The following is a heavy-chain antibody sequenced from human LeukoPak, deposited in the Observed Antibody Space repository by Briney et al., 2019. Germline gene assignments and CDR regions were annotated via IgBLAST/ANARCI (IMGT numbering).Heavy chain of an antibody. CDR2: ISFNGNDK. CDR1: GFGLGSYN. J-gene: IGHJ3*02. V-gene: IGHV3-30*04. CDR3: AKGPVVTFDI. D-gene: IGHD2-15*01. Sequence: PGGSLRLSCAGSGFGLGSYNMYWIRQAPGKGLEWVTLISFNGNDKKYADSVKGRFTVSRDNSRNTVFLQMNSLRAEDTAVYYCAKGPVVTFDIWGQGTMVTVSS.